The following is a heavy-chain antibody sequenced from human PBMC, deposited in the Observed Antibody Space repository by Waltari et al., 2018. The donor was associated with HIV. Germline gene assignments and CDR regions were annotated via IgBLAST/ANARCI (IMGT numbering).Heavy chain of an antibody. Sequence: QVQLVQSGAEVKKPGASVKVSCKASGYTFTSYGISWVRQAPGQGVEWMGWISTYNGNTNYAQKLQGRVTMTTDTSTNTAYMDLRSLRSDDTAVYYCAREMYDTSGYYYFDYWGQGTLVTVSS. CDR3: AREMYDTSGYYYFDY. CDR1: GYTFTSYG. V-gene: IGHV1-18*01. CDR2: ISTYNGNT. J-gene: IGHJ4*02. D-gene: IGHD3-22*01.